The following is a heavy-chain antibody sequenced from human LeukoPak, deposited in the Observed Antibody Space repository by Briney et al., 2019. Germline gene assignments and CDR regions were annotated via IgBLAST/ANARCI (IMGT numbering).Heavy chain of an antibody. CDR3: ARGHEYRGYGQDY. J-gene: IGHJ4*02. V-gene: IGHV3-64*01. Sequence: GGSLRLSCAASGFTFSSYAMHWVRQALGKGLEYVSAIDYNGGSTYYANSVKGRFTISRDNSKNTLYLQMCSLSTEDTAVYYCARGHEYRGYGQDYWGQGTLVTVSS. CDR2: IDYNGGST. D-gene: IGHD5-12*01. CDR1: GFTFSSYA.